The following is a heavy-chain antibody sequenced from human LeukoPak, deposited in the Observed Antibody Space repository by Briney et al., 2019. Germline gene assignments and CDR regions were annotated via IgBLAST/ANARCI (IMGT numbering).Heavy chain of an antibody. CDR3: ARAGGSYSFDY. CDR2: IDYSGTA. J-gene: IGHJ4*02. V-gene: IGHV4-59*01. D-gene: IGHD1-26*01. Sequence: PSQTLSLTCTVSGGSISTYYWNWLRQPPGKGLEWIGYIDYSGTANINPSFKSRGALSIDTSRNQFSLKLSSVTAADTAMYYCARAGGSYSFDYWGQGSRVTVSS. CDR1: GGSISTYY.